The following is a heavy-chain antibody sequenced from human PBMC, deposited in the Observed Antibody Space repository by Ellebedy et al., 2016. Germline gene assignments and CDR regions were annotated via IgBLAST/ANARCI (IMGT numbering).Heavy chain of an antibody. D-gene: IGHD5/OR15-5a*01. CDR1: DKSFRTFY. V-gene: IGHV4-34*01. Sequence: SETLSPTXDADDKSFRTFYWTWIRQFPGKGLEWVGESNHSGDTNYNPSLKGRVTISVHTSKKQFSLKLRSLTAADTAVYYCVRGYIKCDPWGQGTLVTVSS. CDR3: VRGYIKCDP. J-gene: IGHJ5*02. CDR2: SNHSGDT.